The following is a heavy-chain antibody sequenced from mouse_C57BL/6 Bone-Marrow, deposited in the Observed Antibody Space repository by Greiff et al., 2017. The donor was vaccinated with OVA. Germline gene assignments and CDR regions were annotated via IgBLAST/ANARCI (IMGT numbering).Heavy chain of an antibody. V-gene: IGHV1-81*01. CDR1: GYTFTSYG. CDR2: IYPRSGGA. D-gene: IGHD1-1*01. J-gene: IGHJ2*01. CDR3: ARRIYYYGSSLGRYFDY. Sequence: QVQLQQSGAELVRPGASVKLSCKASGYTFTSYGISWVKQRTGKGLEWIGEIYPRSGGAYYNQKFKGKATLTADKSSSTAYMELRSLTSEDSAVCCCARRIYYYGSSLGRYFDYWGQGTTLTVSS.